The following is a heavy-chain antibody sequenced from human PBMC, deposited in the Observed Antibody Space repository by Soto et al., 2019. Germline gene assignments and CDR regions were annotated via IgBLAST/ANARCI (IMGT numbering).Heavy chain of an antibody. J-gene: IGHJ6*03. CDR2: IYYSGST. CDR1: GGSISSYY. V-gene: IGHV4-59*01. D-gene: IGHD2-8*01. CDR3: AREEANVYMAV. Sequence: QVQLQESGPGLVKPSETLSLTCTVSGGSISSYYCTWIRQPPGKGLEWIGYIYYSGSTNYNPSLENRVTMSVATSKNKFYLTLTSVTAADTAIYYCAREEANVYMAVWGEGTTVTVSS.